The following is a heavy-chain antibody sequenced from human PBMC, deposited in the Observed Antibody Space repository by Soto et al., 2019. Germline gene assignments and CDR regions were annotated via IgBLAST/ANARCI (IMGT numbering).Heavy chain of an antibody. Sequence: GALRLSCSASGFTFSSYAMHWVRQAPGKGLEYVSAISSNGGSTYYADSVKGRFTISRDNSKNTLYLQMSSLRAEDTAVYYCVKGVGTVLRFLEWLPHPPDYWGQGTLVTVSS. V-gene: IGHV3-64D*06. CDR2: ISSNGGST. CDR3: VKGVGTVLRFLEWLPHPPDY. J-gene: IGHJ4*02. D-gene: IGHD3-3*01. CDR1: GFTFSSYA.